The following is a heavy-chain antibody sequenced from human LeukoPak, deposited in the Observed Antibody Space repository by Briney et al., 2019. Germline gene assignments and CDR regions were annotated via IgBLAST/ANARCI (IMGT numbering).Heavy chain of an antibody. CDR3: AKMHSSGWYYFDY. D-gene: IGHD6-19*01. J-gene: IGHJ4*02. Sequence: PGGSLRLSCAASVFTFSSYGMNCVRQAPGKGLEWVAFIRYDGSNKYYPDSVKGRFTISRDNSKNTLYLQMNSLRAEHTGVYYCAKMHSSGWYYFDYWGQGTLVTVSS. CDR2: IRYDGSNK. CDR1: VFTFSSYG. V-gene: IGHV3-30*02.